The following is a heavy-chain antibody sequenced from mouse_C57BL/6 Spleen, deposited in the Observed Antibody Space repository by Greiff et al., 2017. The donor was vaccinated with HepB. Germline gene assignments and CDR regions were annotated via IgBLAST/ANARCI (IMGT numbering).Heavy chain of an antibody. J-gene: IGHJ1*03. V-gene: IGHV6-3*01. Sequence: EVKVEESGGGLVQPGGSMKLSCVASGFTFSNYWMNWVRQSPEKGLELVAQIRLKSDNYATHYAESVKGRFTISRDDSKSSVYLQMNNLRAEDTGIYYCTGRVTTYFDVWGTGTTVTVSS. CDR2: IRLKSDNYAT. CDR1: GFTFSNYW. D-gene: IGHD2-2*01. CDR3: TGRVTTYFDV.